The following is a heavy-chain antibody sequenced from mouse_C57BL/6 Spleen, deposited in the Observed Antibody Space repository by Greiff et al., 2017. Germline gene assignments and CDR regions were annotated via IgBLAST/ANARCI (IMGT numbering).Heavy chain of an antibody. J-gene: IGHJ2*01. CDR1: GYAFSSSW. Sequence: QVQLKQSGPELVKPGASVKISCKASGYAFSSSWMNWVKQRPGKGLEWIGRIYPGDGDTNYNGKFKGKATLTADKSSSTAYMQLSSLTSEDSAVYFCARGGTTMGFDYWGQGTTLTVSS. CDR2: IYPGDGDT. CDR3: ARGGTTMGFDY. D-gene: IGHD2-1*01. V-gene: IGHV1-82*01.